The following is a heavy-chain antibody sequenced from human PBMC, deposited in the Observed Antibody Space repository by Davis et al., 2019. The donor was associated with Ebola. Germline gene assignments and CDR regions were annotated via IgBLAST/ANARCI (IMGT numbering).Heavy chain of an antibody. D-gene: IGHD6-19*01. CDR1: GYTFTSYD. CDR3: AREGGWSHYYYYGMDV. V-gene: IGHV1-8*01. CDR2: MNPNSGNT. J-gene: IGHJ6*04. Sequence: AASVKVSCKASGYTFTSYDINWVRQATGQGLEWMGWMNPNSGNTGYAQKFQGRVTMTRNTSISTAYMELSSLRSEDTAVYYCAREGGWSHYYYYGMDVWGKGTTVTVSS.